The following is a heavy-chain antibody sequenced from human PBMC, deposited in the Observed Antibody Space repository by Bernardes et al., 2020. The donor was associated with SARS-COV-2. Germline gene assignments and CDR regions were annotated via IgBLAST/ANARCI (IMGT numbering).Heavy chain of an antibody. CDR1: GFNFNLYS. V-gene: IGHV3-21*04. CDR2: ISSTSLHI. Sequence: GGSLRLSCEASGFNFNLYSMNWLRLAPGKGLEWVSSISSTSLHIHYADAVRGRFTISRDNTNNSLSLQMSHLRADDTAVYYCARGPIRMVETGAMYYWGQGVLVTVSS. D-gene: IGHD2-2*01. CDR3: ARGPIRMVETGAMYY. J-gene: IGHJ4*02.